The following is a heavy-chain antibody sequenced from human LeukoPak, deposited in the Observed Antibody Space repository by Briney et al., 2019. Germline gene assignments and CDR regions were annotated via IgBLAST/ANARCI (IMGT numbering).Heavy chain of an antibody. J-gene: IGHJ6*03. V-gene: IGHV1-69*05. CDR3: ARGQQGAYYYYYMDV. CDR2: IIPIFGTA. D-gene: IGHD6-13*01. CDR1: GGTFSSYA. Sequence: SVKVSCKASGGTFSSYAISWVRQAPGQGLEWMGGIIPIFGTANYAQKSQGRVTITTDESTSTAYMELSSLRSEDTAVYYCARGQQGAYYYYYMDVWGKGTTVTVSS.